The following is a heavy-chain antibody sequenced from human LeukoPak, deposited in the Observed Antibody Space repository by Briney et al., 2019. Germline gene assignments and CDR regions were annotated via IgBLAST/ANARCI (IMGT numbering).Heavy chain of an antibody. CDR1: GFTFNTYE. CDR2: ISSSGSTI. V-gene: IGHV3-48*03. D-gene: IGHD1-7*01. CDR3: ARGGWNYVFNY. J-gene: IGHJ4*02. Sequence: PGGSLRLSCAASGFTFNTYEMNWVRQAPGKGLERVSYISSSGSTIYYADYVKGRFTISRDNAKNSLYLQMNSLRAEDTAVYYCARGGWNYVFNYWGQGTLVTVSS.